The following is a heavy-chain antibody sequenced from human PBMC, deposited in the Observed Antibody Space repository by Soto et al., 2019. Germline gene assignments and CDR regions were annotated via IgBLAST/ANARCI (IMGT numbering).Heavy chain of an antibody. CDR3: ARSRQVLRFLEWLPIHY. V-gene: IGHV1-2*02. CDR2: INPNSGGT. Sequence: ASVKVSCKASGYTFTGYYMHWVRQAPGQGLEWMGWINPNSGGTNYAQKFQGRVTMTRDTSISTAYMELSRLRSDDTAVYYCARSRQVLRFLEWLPIHYCGQGTLVTVSS. J-gene: IGHJ4*02. D-gene: IGHD3-3*01. CDR1: GYTFTGYY.